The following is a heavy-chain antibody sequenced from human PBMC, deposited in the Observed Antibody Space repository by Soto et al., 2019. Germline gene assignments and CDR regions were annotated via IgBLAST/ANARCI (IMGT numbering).Heavy chain of an antibody. CDR1: GSSISSSSYY. V-gene: IGHV4-39*01. CDR3: ARRATTETYFDY. D-gene: IGHD1-1*01. CDR2: IYYSGST. J-gene: IGHJ4*02. Sequence: PSETLSLTYTVAGSSISSSSYYWGWIRQPPGKGLEWIGTIYYSGSTYYNPSLKSRDTISVDTSKTQFSLKLSSDTAADRALYYCARRATTETYFDYWGEGTLVTSPQ.